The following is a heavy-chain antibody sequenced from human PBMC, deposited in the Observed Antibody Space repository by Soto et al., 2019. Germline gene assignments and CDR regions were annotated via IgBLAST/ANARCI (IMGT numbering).Heavy chain of an antibody. CDR2: ISVYKGNT. CDR1: GYTFTSYG. CDR3: AGSLLVGYGLEGESH. J-gene: IGHJ4*02. V-gene: IGHV1-18*01. Sequence: QVQLVQSGAELKKPGASVKVSCKASGYTFTSYGISWVRQAPGQGFEWMGWISVYKGNTNSAQKLQGRVPMSTDTSKSTAYMELRSLRSDDKAVYYCAGSLLVGYGLEGESHWRQGTLVTASS. D-gene: IGHD5-18*01.